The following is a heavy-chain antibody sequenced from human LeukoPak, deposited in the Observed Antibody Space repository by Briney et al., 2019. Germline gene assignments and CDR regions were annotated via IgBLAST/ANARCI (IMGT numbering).Heavy chain of an antibody. CDR3: XKXXTFYYDKSGFYYFDY. CDR1: GFTFSSYW. CDR2: INSDGSST. V-gene: IGHV3-74*01. Sequence: GGSLRLSCAASGFTFSSYWMHWVRQAPGKGLVWVSRINSDGSSTSYADSVKGRFTISRDNAKNTLYLQMNSLRAEDTAVFYCXKXXTFYYDKSGFYYFDYWGQGTLVTVSS. J-gene: IGHJ4*02. D-gene: IGHD3-22*01.